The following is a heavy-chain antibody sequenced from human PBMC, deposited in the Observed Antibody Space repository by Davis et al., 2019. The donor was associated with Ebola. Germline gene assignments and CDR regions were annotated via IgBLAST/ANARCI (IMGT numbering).Heavy chain of an antibody. CDR1: DGSISSHY. J-gene: IGHJ4*02. Sequence: PSETLSLTCSFSDGSISSHYWNWIRQLPGKGLEWVGIIYDSGRTNYNPSLKSRVTISADTSKNQFSLNLRSVTAADTAVYYCVRFGRGAYWGQGTLVTVSS. CDR2: IYDSGRT. V-gene: IGHV4-59*11. CDR3: VRFGRGAY. D-gene: IGHD3-16*01.